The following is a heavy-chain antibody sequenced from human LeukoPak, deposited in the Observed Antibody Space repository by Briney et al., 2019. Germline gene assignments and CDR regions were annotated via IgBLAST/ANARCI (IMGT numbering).Heavy chain of an antibody. V-gene: IGHV4-59*08. CDR3: ARGQIAVAARWVDC. J-gene: IGHJ5*01. CDR2: IYYSGNT. Sequence: SETLSLTCTVSGGSISTYYWSWIRQPPGKGLEWIGYIYYSGNTNYNPSLKSRVTISVDTSKNQFSLKLSSVTAADTAVYYCARGQIAVAARWVDCWGQGTLVTVSS. CDR1: GGSISTYY. D-gene: IGHD6-19*01.